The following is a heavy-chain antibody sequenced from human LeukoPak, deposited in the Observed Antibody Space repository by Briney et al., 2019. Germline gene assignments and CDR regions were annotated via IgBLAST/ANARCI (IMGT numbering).Heavy chain of an antibody. V-gene: IGHV3-30*02. D-gene: IGHD6-19*01. CDR1: GFTFSSYG. CDR2: IRYDGSNK. J-gene: IGHJ4*02. Sequence: GGSLRLSCAASGFTFSSYGMHWVRQAPGKGLEWVAFIRYDGSNKYYADSVKGRFTISRDNSKNTLYLQMNSLRAEDTAVYYCARLGSSSGWSEWYYFDYWGQGTLVTVSS. CDR3: ARLGSSSGWSEWYYFDY.